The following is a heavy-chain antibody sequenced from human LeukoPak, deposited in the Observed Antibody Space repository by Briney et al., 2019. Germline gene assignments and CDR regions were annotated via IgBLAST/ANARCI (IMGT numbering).Heavy chain of an antibody. CDR3: ARCDYGDSVMYY. V-gene: IGHV3-33*01. CDR1: GFTFSSYG. Sequence: PGRSLRLSCAASGFTFSSYGMHWVRQAPGKGLEWVAVIWYDGSNKYYADSVKGRFTISRDNSKNTLYLQMNSLRAEDTAVYYCARCDYGDSVMYYWGQGTLVTVSS. D-gene: IGHD4-17*01. CDR2: IWYDGSNK. J-gene: IGHJ4*02.